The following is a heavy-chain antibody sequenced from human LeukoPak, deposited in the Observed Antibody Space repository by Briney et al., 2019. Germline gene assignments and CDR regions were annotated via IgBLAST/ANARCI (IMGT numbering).Heavy chain of an antibody. CDR3: ARGRPCGGDCGADAFDI. CDR1: GGSISSGGYS. J-gene: IGHJ3*02. CDR2: IYHSGST. D-gene: IGHD2-21*02. V-gene: IGHV4-30-2*01. Sequence: SQTLSLTCAVSGGSISSGGYSWSWIRQPPGKGLEWIGYIYHSGSTYYNPSLKSRVTISVDRSKNQFSLKLSSVTAADTAVYYCARGRPCGGDCGADAFDIWGQGTMVTVSS.